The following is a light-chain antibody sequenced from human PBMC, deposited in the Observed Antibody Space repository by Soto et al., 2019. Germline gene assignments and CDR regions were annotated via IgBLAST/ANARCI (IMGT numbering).Light chain of an antibody. J-gene: IGKJ1*01. Sequence: DIPMTQSPSSVSASVGDRVTITCRASQAIASWLAWYQQKPGKAPKFLVYAASTLQSGVPSRLRGSGSGTEFTLTISSLQPDDFATYYCQQANSFPPTFGQGTKVEIK. CDR3: QQANSFPPT. CDR2: AAS. CDR1: QAIASW. V-gene: IGKV1-12*01.